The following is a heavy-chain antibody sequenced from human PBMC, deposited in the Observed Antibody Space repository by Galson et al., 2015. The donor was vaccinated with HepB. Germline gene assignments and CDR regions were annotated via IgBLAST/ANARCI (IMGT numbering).Heavy chain of an antibody. V-gene: IGHV3-23*01. CDR3: AKVRYYYDSSGYYTVRWFDP. CDR1: GFTFSSYA. Sequence: SLRLSCAASGFTFSSYAMSWVRQAPGKGLKWVSAISGSGGSTYYADSVKGRFTISRDNSKNTLYLQVNSLRAEDTAVYYCAKVRYYYDSSGYYTVRWFDPWGQGTLVTVSS. D-gene: IGHD3-22*01. CDR2: ISGSGGST. J-gene: IGHJ5*02.